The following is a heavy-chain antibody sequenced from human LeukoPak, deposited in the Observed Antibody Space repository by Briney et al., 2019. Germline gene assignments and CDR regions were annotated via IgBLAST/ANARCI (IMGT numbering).Heavy chain of an antibody. CDR2: INHSGST. CDR1: GGSFSGYY. D-gene: IGHD6-19*01. CDR3: ARAVSGRFDY. V-gene: IGHV4-34*01. J-gene: IGHJ4*02. Sequence: SETLSLTCAVYGGSFSGYYWSWIRQPLGKGLEWIGEINHSGSTNYNPSLKSRVTISVDTSKNQFSLKLSSVTAADTAIYCCARAVSGRFDYWGQGTLVTVSS.